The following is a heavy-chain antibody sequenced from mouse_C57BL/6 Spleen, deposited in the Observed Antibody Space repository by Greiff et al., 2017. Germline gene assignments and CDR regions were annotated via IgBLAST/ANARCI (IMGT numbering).Heavy chain of an antibody. CDR2: IYPGSGST. V-gene: IGHV1-55*01. CDR3: ASFITTVVAPAGVAY. CDR1: GYTFTSYW. D-gene: IGHD1-1*01. Sequence: VQLQQPGAELVKPGASVKMSCKASGYTFTSYWITWVKQRPGQGLEWIGDIYPGSGSTNYNEKFKSKATLTVDTSSSTAYMQLSSLTSEDSAVYYCASFITTVVAPAGVAYWGQGTLVTVSA. J-gene: IGHJ3*01.